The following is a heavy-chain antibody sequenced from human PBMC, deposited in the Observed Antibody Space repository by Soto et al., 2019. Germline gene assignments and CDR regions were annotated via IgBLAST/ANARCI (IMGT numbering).Heavy chain of an antibody. V-gene: IGHV3-23*01. CDR3: AKVGGGWYSYYYYGMDV. D-gene: IGHD2-15*01. J-gene: IGHJ6*02. CDR1: GFTFSSYA. Sequence: GGSLRLSCAASGFTFSSYAMSWVCQAPGKGLEWVSAISGSGGSTYYADSVKGRFTISRDNSKNTLYLQMNSLRAEDTAVYYCAKVGGGWYSYYYYGMDVWGQGTTVTVSS. CDR2: ISGSGGST.